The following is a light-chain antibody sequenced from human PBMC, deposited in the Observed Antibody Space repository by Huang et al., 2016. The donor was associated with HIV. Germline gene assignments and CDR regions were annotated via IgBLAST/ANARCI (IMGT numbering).Light chain of an antibody. J-gene: IGKJ3*01. V-gene: IGKV1-5*01. Sequence: DIQMTQSPSTLSASVGDRVTITCRASQSISSWLAWYQQKPGKAPKLLIYDASSLESGAPSRCSGSGSGTEFTLTISSLQPDNFATYYCQQYNSYPFTFGPGTKVDIK. CDR1: QSISSW. CDR2: DAS. CDR3: QQYNSYPFT.